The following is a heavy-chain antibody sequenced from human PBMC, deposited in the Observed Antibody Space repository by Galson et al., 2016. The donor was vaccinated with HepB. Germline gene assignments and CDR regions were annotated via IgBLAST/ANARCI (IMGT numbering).Heavy chain of an antibody. D-gene: IGHD5-18*01. V-gene: IGHV4-31*03. CDR1: GGSISSGGYY. J-gene: IGHJ4*02. CDR2: IHYSGST. CDR3: ARDKNERGYSYGYFDY. Sequence: TLSLTCTVSGGSISSGGYYWSWIRQHPGKGLEWIGYIHYSGSTYYNPSLESRVSISVDTSKNQFSLKLSSVTAADTAVYYCARDKNERGYSYGYFDYWGQGALVTVSS.